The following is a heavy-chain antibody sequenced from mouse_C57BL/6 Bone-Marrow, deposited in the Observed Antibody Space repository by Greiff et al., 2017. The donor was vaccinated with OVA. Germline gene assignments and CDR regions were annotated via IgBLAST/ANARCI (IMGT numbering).Heavy chain of an antibody. CDR3: ARTGRGDYYAMDY. V-gene: IGHV14-3*01. D-gene: IGHD4-1*01. J-gene: IGHJ4*01. Sequence: VQLQQSVAALVRPWASVPLSCAASGFHIQNTYMPWVKPRPEQGLAWIGRLDPANGNTKYAPKFQGKATITADTSSNTAYLQLSSLTSEDTAIYYCARTGRGDYYAMDYWGQGTSVTVSS. CDR1: GFHIQNTY. CDR2: LDPANGNT.